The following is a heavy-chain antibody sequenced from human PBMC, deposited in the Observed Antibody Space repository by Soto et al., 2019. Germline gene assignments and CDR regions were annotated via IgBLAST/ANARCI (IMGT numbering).Heavy chain of an antibody. Sequence: GASVKVYCKASGYTFTSYYMPWVRRASGQGLEWMGIINPSGGSTSYAQKFQGRVTMTRDTSTSTVYMELSSLRSEDTAVYYCARDPRLITMRVVDTSYLYWCQARLVSVSS. J-gene: IGHJ4*02. CDR3: ARDPRLITMRVVDTSYLY. V-gene: IGHV1-46*01. CDR1: GYTFTSYY. D-gene: IGHD3-22*01. CDR2: INPSGGST.